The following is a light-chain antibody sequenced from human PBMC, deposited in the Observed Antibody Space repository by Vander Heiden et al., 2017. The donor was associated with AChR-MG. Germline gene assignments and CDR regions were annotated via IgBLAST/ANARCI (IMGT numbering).Light chain of an antibody. CDR2: DAS. V-gene: IGKV3-11*01. CDR3: QQRSNWRLT. J-gene: IGKJ4*01. CDR1: QSVGSD. Sequence: EIVLTQSPATLSLSPGERATLSCRASQSVGSDLAWYQHKPGQAPRLLISDASNRATGIPARFSGSGSGTDFTLTVSSLEPEDFAVYYCQQRSNWRLTFGGGTKVGIK.